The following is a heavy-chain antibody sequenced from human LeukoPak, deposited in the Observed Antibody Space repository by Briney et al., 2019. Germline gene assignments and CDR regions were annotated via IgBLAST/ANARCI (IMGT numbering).Heavy chain of an antibody. Sequence: ASVKVSCKASGYTFTSYGISWVRHAPGQGLEWMGWISAYNGKTNYAQKLQGRVTMTTDTSTSTAYMELRSLRSDDTAVYYCARVARYCSSTSCRYYYYYYMDVWGKGNTVTVSS. CDR3: ARVARYCSSTSCRYYYYYYMDV. CDR2: ISAYNGKT. J-gene: IGHJ6*03. CDR1: GYTFTSYG. D-gene: IGHD2-2*01. V-gene: IGHV1-18*01.